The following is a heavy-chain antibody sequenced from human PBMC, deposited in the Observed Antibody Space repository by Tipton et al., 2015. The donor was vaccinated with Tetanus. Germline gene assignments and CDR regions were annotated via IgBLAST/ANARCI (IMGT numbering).Heavy chain of an antibody. V-gene: IGHV5-51*01. J-gene: IGHJ4*02. D-gene: IGHD3-9*01. CDR3: AKGDPGNFDS. CDR2: VDPRDSQA. CDR1: GYNFSHYS. Sequence: QLVQSGAEVGKPGESLKISCQGSGYNFSHYSIGWVRQLPGRGLEWMGIVDPRDSQATYGPSFQGQVTLSADRSINVAYLQWGSLKASDTGLYYCAKGDPGNFDSWGQGTQVIVSS.